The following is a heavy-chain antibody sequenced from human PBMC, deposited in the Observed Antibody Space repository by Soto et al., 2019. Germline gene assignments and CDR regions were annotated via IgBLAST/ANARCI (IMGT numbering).Heavy chain of an antibody. CDR1: GGSISSYY. CDR3: ARGGYSYDSYYYYYGMDV. J-gene: IGHJ6*02. D-gene: IGHD5-18*01. CDR2: IYYSGST. Sequence: QVQLQESGPGLVKPSETLSLTCTVSGGSISSYYWSWIRQPPGKGLEWIGYIYYSGSTNYNPSLKSRVTISVDTSKNRFSLKLSSVTAADTAVYYCARGGYSYDSYYYYYGMDVWGQGTTVTVSS. V-gene: IGHV4-59*01.